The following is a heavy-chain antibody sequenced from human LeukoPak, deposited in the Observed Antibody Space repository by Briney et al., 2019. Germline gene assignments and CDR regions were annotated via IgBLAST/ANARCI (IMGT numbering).Heavy chain of an antibody. D-gene: IGHD5-18*01. CDR2: IIPIFGTA. V-gene: IGHV1-69*05. CDR3: AREGDVDTATWHWFDP. Sequence: SVKVSCKASGGTFSSYAISWVRQAPGQGLEWMEGIIPIFGTANYAQKFQGRVTMTRDTSTSTVYMELSSLRSEDTAVYYCAREGDVDTATWHWFDPWGQGTLVTVSS. J-gene: IGHJ5*02. CDR1: GGTFSSYA.